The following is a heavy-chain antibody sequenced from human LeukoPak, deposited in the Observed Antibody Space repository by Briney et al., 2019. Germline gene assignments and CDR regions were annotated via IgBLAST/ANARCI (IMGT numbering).Heavy chain of an antibody. Sequence: SETLSLTCTVSGGSISSYYWSWIRQPPGKGLEWIGYIYYSGSTNYNPSLKGRVTISVDTSKNQFSLKLSSVTAADTAMYYCARLPHYYYYGIDVWGQGTTVTVSS. CDR2: IYYSGST. CDR1: GGSISSYY. V-gene: IGHV4-59*08. J-gene: IGHJ6*02. CDR3: ARLPHYYYYGIDV.